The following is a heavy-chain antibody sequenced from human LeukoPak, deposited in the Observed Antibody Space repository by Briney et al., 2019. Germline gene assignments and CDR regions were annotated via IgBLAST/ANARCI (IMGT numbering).Heavy chain of an antibody. J-gene: IGHJ4*02. V-gene: IGHV3-21*01. CDR2: ISSSSSYI. CDR3: ARDEIVVVPAATIPAPDY. Sequence: GGSLRLSCAASGFTFSSYSMNWVRQAPGKGLEWVSSISSSSSYIYYADSVKGRFTISRDNAKNSLYLQMNSLRAEDTAVYYCARDEIVVVPAATIPAPDYWGQGTLVTVSS. D-gene: IGHD2-2*01. CDR1: GFTFSSYS.